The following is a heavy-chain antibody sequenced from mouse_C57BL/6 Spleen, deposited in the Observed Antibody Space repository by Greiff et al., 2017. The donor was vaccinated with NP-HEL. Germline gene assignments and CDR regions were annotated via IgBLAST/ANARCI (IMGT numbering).Heavy chain of an antibody. J-gene: IGHJ2*01. CDR3: ARHPYDGYDY. V-gene: IGHV5-6*01. Sequence: EVKLMESGGDLVKPGGSLKLSCAASGFTFSSYGMSWVRQTPDKRLEWVATISSGGSYTYYPDSVKGRFTISRDNAKNTLYLQMSSLKSEDTAMYYCARHPYDGYDYWGQGTTLTVSS. CDR1: GFTFSSYG. CDR2: ISSGGSYT. D-gene: IGHD2-3*01.